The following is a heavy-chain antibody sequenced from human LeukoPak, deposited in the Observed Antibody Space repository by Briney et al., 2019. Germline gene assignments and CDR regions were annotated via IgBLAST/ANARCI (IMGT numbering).Heavy chain of an antibody. J-gene: IGHJ6*03. Sequence: ASVKVSCTTSGYTFSRYYMNWVRQAPGQGLEWMGIIDPSGTITSYAQKFQGRLTMTRDTSTSTDYMELTGLTSEDTAVYYCARPPRPFYYYYMAIWGTGTTVTVSS. CDR3: ARPPRPFYYYYMAI. CDR2: IDPSGTIT. V-gene: IGHV1-46*03. CDR1: GYTFSRYY.